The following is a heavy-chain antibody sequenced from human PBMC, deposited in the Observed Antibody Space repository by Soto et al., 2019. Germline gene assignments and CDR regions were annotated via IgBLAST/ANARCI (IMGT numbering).Heavy chain of an antibody. CDR2: IIPIFGTA. D-gene: IGHD3-22*01. V-gene: IGHV1-69*01. J-gene: IGHJ4*02. Sequence: QVQLVQSGAEVKKPGSSVKVSCKASGGTFSSYAISWVRQAPGQGLEWMGGIIPIFGTANYAQKFQGRVTITADESTSTAYMELSSLRSEDTAVYYCARGPLRYYDSSGYYAHFDYWGQGTPVTVSS. CDR3: ARGPLRYYDSSGYYAHFDY. CDR1: GGTFSSYA.